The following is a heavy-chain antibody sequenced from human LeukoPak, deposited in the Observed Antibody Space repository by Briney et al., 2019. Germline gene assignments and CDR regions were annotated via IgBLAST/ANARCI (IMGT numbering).Heavy chain of an antibody. D-gene: IGHD3-10*01. CDR3: ARDGENYGSGSTQFDY. V-gene: IGHV3-66*01. CDR2: IYSGGST. J-gene: IGHJ4*02. Sequence: PGGSLRLSCAASGFTVSSNYMSWVRQAPGKGLEWVSVIYSGGSTYYADSVKGRFTISRDNAKNTLYLQMNSLRAEDTAVYYCARDGENYGSGSTQFDYWGQGTLVTVSS. CDR1: GFTVSSNY.